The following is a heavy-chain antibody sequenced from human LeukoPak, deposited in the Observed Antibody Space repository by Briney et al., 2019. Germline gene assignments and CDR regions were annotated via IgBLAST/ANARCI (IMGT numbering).Heavy chain of an antibody. CDR1: GYTFTSYG. V-gene: IGHV1-18*01. Sequence: ASVKVSCKASGYTFTSYGISWVRQAPGQGLEWMGWISAYNGNTNYAQKLQGRVTMTTDTSTSTAYMELRSLRSDDTAVYYCARVRGYSSGWANYYYYYYMDVWGKGTTVTVSS. D-gene: IGHD6-19*01. CDR2: ISAYNGNT. CDR3: ARVRGYSSGWANYYYYYYMDV. J-gene: IGHJ6*03.